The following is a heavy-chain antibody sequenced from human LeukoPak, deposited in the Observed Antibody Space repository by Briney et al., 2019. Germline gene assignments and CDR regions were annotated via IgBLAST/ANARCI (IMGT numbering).Heavy chain of an antibody. CDR2: IYYSGST. CDR3: ARAQAAAGTWYYYYGMDV. D-gene: IGHD6-13*01. CDR1: GDSISSSSYY. J-gene: IGHJ6*02. V-gene: IGHV4-39*01. Sequence: SETLSLTCTVSGDSISSSSYYWGWIRQPPGKGLEWIGSIYYSGSTYYNPSLKSRVTISVDTSKNQFSLKVSSVTAADTAVYYCARAQAAAGTWYYYYGMDVWGQGTTVTVSS.